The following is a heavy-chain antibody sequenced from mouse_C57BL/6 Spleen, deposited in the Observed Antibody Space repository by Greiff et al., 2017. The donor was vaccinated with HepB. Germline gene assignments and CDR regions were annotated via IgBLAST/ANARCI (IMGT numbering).Heavy chain of an antibody. Sequence: EVKLKQSGAELVRPGASVKLSCTASGFNIKDYYMHWVKQRPEQGLEWIGRIDHEDGDTEYAPKFQGKATMTADTSSNTAYLQLSSLTSEDTAVYYSTTHGSSHYFDYWGQGTTLTVSS. CDR2: IDHEDGDT. D-gene: IGHD1-1*01. CDR3: TTHGSSHYFDY. V-gene: IGHV14-1*01. J-gene: IGHJ2*01. CDR1: GFNIKDYY.